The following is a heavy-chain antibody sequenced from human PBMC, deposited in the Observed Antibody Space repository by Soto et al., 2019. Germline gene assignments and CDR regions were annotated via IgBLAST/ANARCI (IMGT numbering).Heavy chain of an antibody. CDR2: ISGSGVNT. CDR1: GFSFSSYA. Sequence: GGSLRLSCAASGFSFSSYAMSWVRQAPGKGLEWVSAISGSGVNTYYADSVKGRFTISRDNSKNTLYLQMNSLRAEDTAVYYCANYNYYDASGPSSGQGTLVTVSS. V-gene: IGHV3-23*01. CDR3: ANYNYYDASGPS. D-gene: IGHD3-22*01. J-gene: IGHJ5*02.